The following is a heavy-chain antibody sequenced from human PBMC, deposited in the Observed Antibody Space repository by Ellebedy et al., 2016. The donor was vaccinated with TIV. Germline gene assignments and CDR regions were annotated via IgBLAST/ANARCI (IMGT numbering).Heavy chain of an antibody. CDR2: IGTAGDT. V-gene: IGHV3-13*01. Sequence: GGSLRLXXAASGFTFSSYDMHWVRQATGKGLEWVSAIGTAGDTYYPGSVKGRFTISRENAKNSLYLQMNSLRAGDTAVYYCARVGLDWYFDLWGRGTLVTVSS. CDR1: GFTFSSYD. CDR3: ARVGLDWYFDL. J-gene: IGHJ2*01.